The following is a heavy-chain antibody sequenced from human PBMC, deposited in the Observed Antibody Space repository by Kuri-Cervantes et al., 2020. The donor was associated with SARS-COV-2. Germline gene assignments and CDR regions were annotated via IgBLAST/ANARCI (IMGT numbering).Heavy chain of an antibody. V-gene: IGHV3-30*02. CDR1: GFTFSTHG. CDR2: IRYDGSNR. Sequence: GESLKISCAASGFTFSTHGMHWVRQAPGKGLEWVAFIRYDGSNRYYADSVKGRFTISRDNSKNTLYLQMNSLRAEDTAVYYCAREVVVPAAVFDPWGQGTLVTVSS. J-gene: IGHJ5*02. D-gene: IGHD2-2*01. CDR3: AREVVVPAAVFDP.